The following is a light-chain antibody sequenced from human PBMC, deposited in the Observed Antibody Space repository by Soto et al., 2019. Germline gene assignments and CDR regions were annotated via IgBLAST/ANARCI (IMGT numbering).Light chain of an antibody. CDR2: GSS. V-gene: IGKV1-17*01. CDR1: QGIRND. J-gene: IGKJ1*01. Sequence: IQVTQSPSSLSASVGDRVTITCRASQGIRNDLGWYQQKPGKAPKRLIYGSSSLQSGVPSRFSGSGSATEFTLTISSLQPDDFATYYCQHYNSYSEAFGQGTKVDI. CDR3: QHYNSYSEA.